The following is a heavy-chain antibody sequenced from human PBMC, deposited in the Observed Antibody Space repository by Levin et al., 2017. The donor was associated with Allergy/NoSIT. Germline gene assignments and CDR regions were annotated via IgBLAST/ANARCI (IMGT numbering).Heavy chain of an antibody. D-gene: IGHD3-9*01. CDR2: IIPIFGTA. Sequence: AASVKVSCKASGGTFSSYAISWVRQAPGQGLEWMGGIIPIFGTANYAQKFQGRVTITADKSTSTAYMELSSLRSEDTAVYYCARLKTYYDILTGLTIDAFDIWGQGTMVTVSS. CDR3: ARLKTYYDILTGLTIDAFDI. V-gene: IGHV1-69*06. CDR1: GGTFSSYA. J-gene: IGHJ3*02.